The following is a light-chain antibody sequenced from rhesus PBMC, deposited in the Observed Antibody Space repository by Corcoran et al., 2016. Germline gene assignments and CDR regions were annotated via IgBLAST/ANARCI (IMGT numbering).Light chain of an antibody. V-gene: IGKV3-10*01. CDR3: YQHSSGYT. CDR2: GAS. Sequence: QVILTQSPATLSLSPGERATLSCRASQSVSSYLAWYQQKPGQAPRLLIHGASSRATGIPDRFSGSGSGTDFTLTISRLEPEDVGVYHCYQHSSGYTFGPGTKLDIK. J-gene: IGKJ3*01. CDR1: QSVSSY.